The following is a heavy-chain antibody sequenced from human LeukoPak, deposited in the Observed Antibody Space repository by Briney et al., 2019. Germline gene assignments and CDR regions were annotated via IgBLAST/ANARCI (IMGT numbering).Heavy chain of an antibody. J-gene: IGHJ4*02. CDR3: ARNSVAGTGNY. CDR1: GFTFSTNY. V-gene: IGHV3-53*01. D-gene: IGHD6-19*01. CDR2: FYSGGDR. Sequence: PGGSLRLSCAASGFTFSTNYMSWVRQAPGKGLEWVSVFYSGGDRYYADSVKGRFTISRDNSKNTVYLQMNSLRPEDTAVYYCARNSVAGTGNYWGQGTLVTVSS.